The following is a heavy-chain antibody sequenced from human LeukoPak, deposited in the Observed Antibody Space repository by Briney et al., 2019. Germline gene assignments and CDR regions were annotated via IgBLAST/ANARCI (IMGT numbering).Heavy chain of an antibody. CDR3: ARTFTGSHLLEY. CDR1: GSSLKTYF. V-gene: IGHV4-59*01. CDR2: IHHSGRT. D-gene: IGHD1-26*01. Sequence: SETLSLTCSISGSSLKTYFWTWIRQAPGKGLEYIGFIHHSGRTDYSPALKSRVTISIDTSENEFSLRLTSVTIADTAIYYCARTFTGSHLLEYWDQGTLVIVSS. J-gene: IGHJ4*02.